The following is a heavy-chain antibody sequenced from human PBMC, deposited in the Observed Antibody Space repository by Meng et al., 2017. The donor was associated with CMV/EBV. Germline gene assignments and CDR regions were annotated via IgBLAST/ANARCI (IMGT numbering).Heavy chain of an antibody. J-gene: IGHJ6*02. D-gene: IGHD3-3*01. CDR3: ARDLETYYDFWSGLYGMDV. Sequence: GESLKISCAASGFTFSSYGMHWVRQAPGKGLEWVAVIWYDGSNKYYADSVKGRFTISRDNSKNTLYLQMNSLRAEDTAVYYCARDLETYYDFWSGLYGMDVWGQGTTVTVSS. CDR2: IWYDGSNK. V-gene: IGHV3-33*01. CDR1: GFTFSSYG.